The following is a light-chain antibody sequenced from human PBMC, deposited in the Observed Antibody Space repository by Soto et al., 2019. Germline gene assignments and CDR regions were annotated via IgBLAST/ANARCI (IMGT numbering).Light chain of an antibody. V-gene: IGKV1-33*01. CDR1: QDISNY. J-gene: IGKJ1*01. CDR2: DAS. Sequence: DIQMTQSPSSLSASVGDRVTITCQASQDISNYLNWYQQKPGKAPKLLIYDASNLETGVPSRFSGSGSGTDFTFTISSLQPEDIATYYCQQYGSSPWTFGQGTKVEIK. CDR3: QQYGSSPWT.